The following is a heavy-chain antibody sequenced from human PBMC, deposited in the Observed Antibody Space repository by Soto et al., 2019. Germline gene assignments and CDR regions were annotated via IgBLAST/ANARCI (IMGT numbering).Heavy chain of an antibody. CDR2: IIPIFGTA. Sequence: QVQLVQSGAEVKKPGSSVKVSCKASGGSFSSNAISWVRQAPGQGLEWMGGIIPIFGTANYAQNFQGRVTIPADKSTGTAYMEVSSLRSEDTAVYYCARDVGHSSSWMMDHWGQGALVTVSS. CDR3: ARDVGHSSSWMMDH. V-gene: IGHV1-69*06. D-gene: IGHD6-13*01. CDR1: GGSFSSNA. J-gene: IGHJ4*02.